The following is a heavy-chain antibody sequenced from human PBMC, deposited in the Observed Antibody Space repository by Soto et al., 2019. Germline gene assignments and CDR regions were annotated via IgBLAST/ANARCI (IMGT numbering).Heavy chain of an antibody. CDR2: VSAYNGNI. Sequence: QVQLVQSGAEVKKPGASVKVSCKSPGYIFPSSTISWVRQAPGQGLECMGWVSAYNGNIKEAQKCQGRFTMTTDTSTSTAYMELRSLTSYDTAMYYCAIANYDDNDYGGQGTLVTVSS. D-gene: IGHD4-17*01. V-gene: IGHV1-18*01. CDR1: GYIFPSST. CDR3: AIANYDDNDY. J-gene: IGHJ4*02.